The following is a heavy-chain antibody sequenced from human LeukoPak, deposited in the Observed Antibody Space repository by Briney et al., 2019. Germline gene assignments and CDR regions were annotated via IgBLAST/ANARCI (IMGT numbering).Heavy chain of an antibody. CDR2: IYYSGST. CDR1: GGSISSGGYY. D-gene: IGHD5-18*01. Sequence: SETLSLTCTVSGGSISSGGYYWSWIRQHPGKGLEWIGYIYYSGSTYYNPSLKSRVTISVDTSKNQFSLKLSSVTAADTAVYYCARTRGYSYGYFRFDYWGQGTLVTVSS. J-gene: IGHJ4*02. V-gene: IGHV4-31*03. CDR3: ARTRGYSYGYFRFDY.